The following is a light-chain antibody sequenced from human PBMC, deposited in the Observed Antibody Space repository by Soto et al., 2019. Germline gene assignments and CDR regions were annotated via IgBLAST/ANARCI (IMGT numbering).Light chain of an antibody. J-gene: IGKJ5*01. Sequence: EIVLTHCPATLSWSPCERATLSWRASQSGSTYLSWYQQQPGHAPRLLIYDASNRATGVPAGVSGLASSPGFPLTPRRLDPEDSADYYCPQRNTWIIFGQGPELE. CDR1: QSGSTY. V-gene: IGKV3-11*01. CDR3: PQRNTWII. CDR2: DAS.